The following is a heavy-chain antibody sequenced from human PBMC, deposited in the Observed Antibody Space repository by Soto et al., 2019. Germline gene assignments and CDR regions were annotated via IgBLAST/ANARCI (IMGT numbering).Heavy chain of an antibody. V-gene: IGHV4-31*03. Sequence: SETLSLTCTVSGGSINRADSYWSWIRQHPEKGLEWIGYIYFSGSTYYSPSLESRATISIDTSKSQFSLRLSSVTAADTAVYYCARDSVNTYGLAQGIDYWGQGALVTVSS. CDR1: GGSINRADSY. J-gene: IGHJ4*02. CDR3: ARDSVNTYGLAQGIDY. CDR2: IYFSGST. D-gene: IGHD4-17*01.